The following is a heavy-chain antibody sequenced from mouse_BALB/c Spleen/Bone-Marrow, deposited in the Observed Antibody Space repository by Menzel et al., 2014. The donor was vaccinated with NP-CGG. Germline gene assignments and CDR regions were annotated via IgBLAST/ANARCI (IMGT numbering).Heavy chain of an antibody. Sequence: QVQLQQPGAELVKPGASVKLSCKASGYTFTSYWMHWVEQRPGQGLEWIGEINPSNGRTNYNEKFKSKATLTVDKSSSTAYMQLSSLTSEDSAVYYCARGGFDYWGQGTTLTVSS. J-gene: IGHJ2*01. V-gene: IGHV1S81*02. CDR1: GYTFTSYW. CDR3: ARGGFDY. CDR2: INPSNGRT.